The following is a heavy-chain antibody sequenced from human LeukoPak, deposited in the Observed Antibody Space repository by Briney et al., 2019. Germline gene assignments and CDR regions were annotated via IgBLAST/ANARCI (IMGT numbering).Heavy chain of an antibody. J-gene: IGHJ6*03. V-gene: IGHV3-66*01. CDR1: GFTVSSNY. Sequence: PGGSLRLSCAASGFTVSSNYMSWVRQAPGKGLEWVSVIYSGGSTYYADSVKGRFTISRDNSKNTLYLQMNSLRAEDTAVYYCARDRWLQSNYYMDVWGEGTTVTISS. CDR2: IYSGGST. CDR3: ARDRWLQSNYYMDV. D-gene: IGHD5-24*01.